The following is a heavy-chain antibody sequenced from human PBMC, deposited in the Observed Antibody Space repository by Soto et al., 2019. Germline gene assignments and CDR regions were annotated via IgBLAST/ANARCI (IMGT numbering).Heavy chain of an antibody. J-gene: IGHJ4*02. CDR1: GFTFSSYG. Sequence: QVQLVESGGGVVQPGRSLRLSCAASGFTFSSYGMHWVRQAPGKGLEWVAVISYDGSNKYYADSVKGRFPISRENSKNTLYLEMNPLRAEDTAVYYCEKDRVSRECELLGWGQGPRVTVSS. CDR2: ISYDGSNK. D-gene: IGHD1-26*01. CDR3: EKDRVSRECELLG. V-gene: IGHV3-30*18.